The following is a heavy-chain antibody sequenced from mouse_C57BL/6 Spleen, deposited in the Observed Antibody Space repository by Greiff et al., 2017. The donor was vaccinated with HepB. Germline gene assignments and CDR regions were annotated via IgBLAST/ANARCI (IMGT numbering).Heavy chain of an antibody. CDR3: TTPLGLDY. CDR2: IDPENGDT. Sequence: VQLKQSGAELVRPGASVKLSCTASGFNIKDDYMHWVKQRPEQGLEWIGWIDPENGDTEYASKFQGKATITADTSSNTAYLQLSSLTSEDTAVYYCTTPLGLDYWGQGTTLTVSS. J-gene: IGHJ2*01. CDR1: GFNIKDDY. D-gene: IGHD4-1*01. V-gene: IGHV14-4*01.